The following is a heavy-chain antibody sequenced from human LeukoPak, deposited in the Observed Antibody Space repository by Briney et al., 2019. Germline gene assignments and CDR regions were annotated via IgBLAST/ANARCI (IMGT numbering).Heavy chain of an antibody. CDR2: INPNSGGT. Sequence: ASVKVSCKASGYTFTGYYMHWVRQAPGQGLEWMGWINPNSGGTNYAQKFQGWVTMTRDTSISTAYMELSRLRSDDTAVYYCARTRVAATREFGYCGQGTLVTVSS. CDR1: GYTFTGYY. J-gene: IGHJ4*02. CDR3: ARTRVAATREFGY. V-gene: IGHV1-2*04. D-gene: IGHD2-15*01.